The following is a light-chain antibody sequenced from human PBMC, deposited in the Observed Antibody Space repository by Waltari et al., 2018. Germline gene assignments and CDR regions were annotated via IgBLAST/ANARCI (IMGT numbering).Light chain of an antibody. CDR2: DAS. CDR3: QQRSNWPPRYT. Sequence: EIVLTQSPATLSLSPGERATLSCRASQSVSNNLAWSQQKPGQAPRLLISDASNRATGIPARFSGSGSGTDFTLVISSLEAEDFAVYYCQQRSNWPPRYTFGQGTKLEIK. CDR1: QSVSNN. V-gene: IGKV3-11*01. J-gene: IGKJ2*01.